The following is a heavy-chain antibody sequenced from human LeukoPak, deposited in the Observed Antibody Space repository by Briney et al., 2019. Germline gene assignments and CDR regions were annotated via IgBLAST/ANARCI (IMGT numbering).Heavy chain of an antibody. D-gene: IGHD6-13*01. CDR3: ARDIAAAGTEGWFDP. V-gene: IGHV3-7*03. J-gene: IGHJ5*02. Sequence: GGSLRLSCVVSGFTFGSYWMSWVRQAPGKGLELVASVRQDGREKYYVDSVKGRFTISRDNAKNLLYLQMNSLRAEDTAVYYCARDIAAAGTEGWFDPWGQGTLVTVSS. CDR1: GFTFGSYW. CDR2: VRQDGREK.